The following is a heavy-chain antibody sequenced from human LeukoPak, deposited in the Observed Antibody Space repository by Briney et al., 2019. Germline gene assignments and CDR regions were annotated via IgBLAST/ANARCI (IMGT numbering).Heavy chain of an antibody. CDR3: ARAPSEIGGYYPEYFRH. J-gene: IGHJ1*01. CDR2: IKGDGST. Sequence: GGSLRLSCAASGFTFSSYWMHWVRRAPGKGLVWVSRIKGDGSTNYADSVKGRFTISRDNAKNTVSLQMNSLRAEDTGVYYCARAPSEIGGYYPEYFRHWGQGTLVTVSS. CDR1: GFTFSSYW. V-gene: IGHV3-74*01. D-gene: IGHD3-22*01.